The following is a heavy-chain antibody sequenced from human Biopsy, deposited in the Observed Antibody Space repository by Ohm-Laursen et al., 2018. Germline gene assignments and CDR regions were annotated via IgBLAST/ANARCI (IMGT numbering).Heavy chain of an antibody. Sequence: SLRLSCSASGFRFDDYAMHWVRQVPGKGLEWASGISWNGGTIGYADSVKGRFTISRDDAKNSLHLQMDSLRPEDTALYYCAKACCSGSYYDGFDVWGQGTVVTVSS. CDR2: ISWNGGTI. CDR1: GFRFDDYA. CDR3: AKACCSGSYYDGFDV. J-gene: IGHJ3*01. D-gene: IGHD1-26*01. V-gene: IGHV3-9*01.